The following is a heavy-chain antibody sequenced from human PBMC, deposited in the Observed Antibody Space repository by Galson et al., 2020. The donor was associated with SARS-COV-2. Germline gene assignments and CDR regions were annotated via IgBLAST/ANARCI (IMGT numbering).Heavy chain of an antibody. CDR1: GFTFRSQA. CDR2: ISGSGGSR. V-gene: IGHV3-23*01. Sequence: GESLKISCAASGFTFRSQAMSWVRQAPGKGLEWVSVISGSGGSRYYGDSVKGRFTISRDNFKNTLYLQLNSLRAGDTAVYYCATVKGIAADGSGPGSDPYCDYWGQGTLVTVSS. D-gene: IGHD6-13*01. CDR3: ATVKGIAADGSGPGSDPYCDY. J-gene: IGHJ4*02.